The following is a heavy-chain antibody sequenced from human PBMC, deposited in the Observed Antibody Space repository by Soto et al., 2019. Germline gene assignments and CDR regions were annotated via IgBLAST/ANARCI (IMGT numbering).Heavy chain of an antibody. V-gene: IGHV3-30-3*01. CDR2: ISDDGSIK. CDR3: ARAIETAMDPCDY. CDR1: GFSFTTYA. D-gene: IGHD5-18*01. J-gene: IGHJ4*02. Sequence: GGSLRLSCAASGFSFTTYAMHWVRQAPGKGLEWVAVISDDGSIKYYADSVKGRFTISRDNSKNTFYLQMNSLRGDDTALYYCARAIETAMDPCDYWGQGALVTVSS.